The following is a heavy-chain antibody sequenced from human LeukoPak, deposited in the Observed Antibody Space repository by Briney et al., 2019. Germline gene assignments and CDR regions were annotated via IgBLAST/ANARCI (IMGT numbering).Heavy chain of an antibody. CDR1: GYSFTSYW. Sequence: GESLKISCKGSGYSFTSYWIGWVRQMPGKGLEWMGIIYPGDSDTRDSPSFQGQVTISADKSISTAYLQWSSLKASDTAMYYCARTPTYYYDSSGSNFDYWGQGTLVTVSS. J-gene: IGHJ4*02. CDR2: IYPGDSDT. D-gene: IGHD3-22*01. CDR3: ARTPTYYYDSSGSNFDY. V-gene: IGHV5-51*01.